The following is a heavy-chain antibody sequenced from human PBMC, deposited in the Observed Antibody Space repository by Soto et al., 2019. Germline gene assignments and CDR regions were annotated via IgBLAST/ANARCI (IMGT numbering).Heavy chain of an antibody. J-gene: IGHJ4*02. CDR3: AKDQERIYSSSWYVY. D-gene: IGHD6-13*01. Sequence: GGSLRLSCAASGFTFSSYGMHWVRQAPGKGLEWVAVISYDGSNKYYADSVKGRFTISRDNSKNTLYLQMNSLRAEDTAVYYCAKDQERIYSSSWYVYWGQGTLVTVSS. V-gene: IGHV3-30*18. CDR2: ISYDGSNK. CDR1: GFTFSSYG.